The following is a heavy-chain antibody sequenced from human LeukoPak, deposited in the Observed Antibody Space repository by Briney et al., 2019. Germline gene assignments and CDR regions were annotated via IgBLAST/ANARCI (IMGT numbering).Heavy chain of an antibody. V-gene: IGHV3-7*01. CDR2: IKQDGSEK. D-gene: IGHD3-10*01. CDR3: ARCGYSGSGFSTNWFDP. Sequence: GGSLRLSCAASGFTFTSYWMSWVRQAPGKGLEWVANIKQDGSEKYYVDSVKGRFTISRDNAKNSLYLQMSSLRAEDTAVYYSARCGYSGSGFSTNWFDPWGQGTLVTVSS. J-gene: IGHJ5*02. CDR1: GFTFTSYW.